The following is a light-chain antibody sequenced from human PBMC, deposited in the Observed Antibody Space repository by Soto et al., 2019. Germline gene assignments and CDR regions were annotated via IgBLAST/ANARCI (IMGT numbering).Light chain of an antibody. Sequence: IQLTQFPSSLSASVGDRVTITCRASQGVSSHLAWHQQKPGKAPKLLIYEVSTLQSGVPSRFSGSGSGTDFTLTISSMQPEDFATYYCQHLNSYPIAFGQGTRLEIK. CDR2: EVS. V-gene: IGKV1-9*01. J-gene: IGKJ5*01. CDR3: QHLNSYPIA. CDR1: QGVSSH.